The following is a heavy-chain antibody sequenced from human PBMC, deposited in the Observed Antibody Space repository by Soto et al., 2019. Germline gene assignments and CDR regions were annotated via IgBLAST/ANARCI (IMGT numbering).Heavy chain of an antibody. D-gene: IGHD4-17*01. CDR3: PRNKASADYALAP. V-gene: IGHV3-15*01. CDR2: INTESAGGTR. J-gene: IGHJ5*02. Sequence: EVQLVESGGGLVKVGESLRLSCAASGFSVSRAWMHWVRHVPGKGLEWVGRINTESAGGTRVYAAPVKDRFIISRDESQNTLFLKMSTLKPEDTPIYYCPRNKASADYALAPGGQGPLVTVS. CDR1: GFSVSRAW.